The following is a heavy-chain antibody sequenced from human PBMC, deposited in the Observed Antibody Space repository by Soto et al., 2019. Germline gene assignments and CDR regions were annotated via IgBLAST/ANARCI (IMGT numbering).Heavy chain of an antibody. J-gene: IGHJ6*02. CDR1: GFTISSYT. D-gene: IGHD2-21*02. CDR2: ITGSGTNT. CDR3: AKDDPGDFYSYYGLDV. Sequence: PGGSLRLSCAASGFTISSYTMTWVRQASGKGLEWVSAITGSGTNTYYADSVKGRFTIPTDKSTNTLYLQMSSLRAEDTAIYYCAKDDPGDFYSYYGLDVWGQGTTVTVSS. V-gene: IGHV3-23*01.